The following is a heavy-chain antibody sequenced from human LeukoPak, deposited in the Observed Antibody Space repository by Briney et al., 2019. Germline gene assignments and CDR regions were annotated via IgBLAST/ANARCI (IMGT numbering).Heavy chain of an antibody. V-gene: IGHV3-23*01. CDR2: ISGSGGTT. Sequence: GGSLRLSCAVSVFTFSSYAMSWVRQAPGKGLGWVSTISGSGGTTYYADSVKGRFTISRDNSKNTLYLQMNSLRAEDTAVYYCAKPVAGTGYFDYWGQGTLVTVSS. J-gene: IGHJ4*02. D-gene: IGHD6-19*01. CDR3: AKPVAGTGYFDY. CDR1: VFTFSSYA.